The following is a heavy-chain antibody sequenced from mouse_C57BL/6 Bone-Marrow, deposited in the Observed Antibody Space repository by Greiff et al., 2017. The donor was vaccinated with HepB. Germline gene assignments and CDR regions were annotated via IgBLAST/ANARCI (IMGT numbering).Heavy chain of an antibody. Sequence: QVQLQQSGAELVRPGASVTLSCKASGYTFTDYEMHWVKQTPVHGLEWIGAIDPETGGTAYNQKFKGKAILTADKSSSTAYMELRSLTSEDSAVYYCTKPYYGSSYGYFDVWGTGTTVTVSS. CDR3: TKPYYGSSYGYFDV. CDR1: GYTFTDYE. D-gene: IGHD1-1*01. CDR2: IDPETGGT. V-gene: IGHV1-15*01. J-gene: IGHJ1*03.